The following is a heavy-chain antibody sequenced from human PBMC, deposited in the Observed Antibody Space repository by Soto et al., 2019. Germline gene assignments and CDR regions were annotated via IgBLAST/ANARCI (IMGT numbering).Heavy chain of an antibody. D-gene: IGHD2-8*02. CDR2: INHSGST. J-gene: IGHJ4*02. V-gene: IGHV4-34*01. Sequence: QVQLQQWGAGLLKPSETLSLTCAVYGGSFSGYYWTCIRQPPGTGLEWIGEINHSGSTNYNPSLKSRASITVDTSTNQFTLKLTSVPAADTAVYYCARDKITGLFDYWGQGTLVTVSS. CDR3: ARDKITGLFDY. CDR1: GGSFSGYY.